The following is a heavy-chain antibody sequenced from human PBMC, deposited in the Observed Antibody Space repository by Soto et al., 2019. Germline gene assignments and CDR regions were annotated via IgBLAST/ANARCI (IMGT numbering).Heavy chain of an antibody. CDR3: ARNGLAVTTTCDI. CDR1: GYTFTSYG. D-gene: IGHD4-17*01. CDR2: ISAYNGNT. V-gene: IGHV1-18*01. Sequence: GASVKVSCKASGYTFTSYGITWVRQAPGQGLEWMGWISAYNGNTNYAQKLQGRVTMTTDTSTTTVYMELRSLRSDDTAVYYCARNGLAVTTTCDIWGQGTMVTVS. J-gene: IGHJ3*02.